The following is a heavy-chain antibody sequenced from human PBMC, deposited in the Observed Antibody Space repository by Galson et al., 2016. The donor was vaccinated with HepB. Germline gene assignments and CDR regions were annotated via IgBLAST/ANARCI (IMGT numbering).Heavy chain of an antibody. V-gene: IGHV3-23*01. D-gene: IGHD3-10*01. CDR2: IGGSGAET. CDR3: AKESEGGTYGPYADK. J-gene: IGHJ4*02. CDR1: GFSFINYA. Sequence: SLRLSCAASGFSFINYAMSWLRQAPGKGLEWVSAIGGSGAETFYADSVKGRFTISRDNSKNTLYLQMSSLRGEDTAIYYCAKESEGGTYGPYADKWGQGSLVTVSS.